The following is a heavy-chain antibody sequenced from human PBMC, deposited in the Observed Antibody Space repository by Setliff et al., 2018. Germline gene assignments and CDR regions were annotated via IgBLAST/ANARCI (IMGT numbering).Heavy chain of an antibody. V-gene: IGHV3-7*04. Sequence: GGSLRLSCAASGFTFTTYWMNWVRQAPGKGLEWVATIKQDGSQKYYVDSVKGRFTISRDNAKNSLFLQMDSLRDEDTAVYYCARGKGNGSGGYFGYDPFDVWGQGTLVTVSS. CDR3: ARGKGNGSGGYFGYDPFDV. CDR1: GFTFTTYW. D-gene: IGHD3-22*01. J-gene: IGHJ3*01. CDR2: IKQDGSQK.